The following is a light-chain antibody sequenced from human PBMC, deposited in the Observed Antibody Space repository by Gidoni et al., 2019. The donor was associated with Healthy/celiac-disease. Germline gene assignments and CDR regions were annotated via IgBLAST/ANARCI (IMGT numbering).Light chain of an antibody. CDR3: QQYGSSPPLT. J-gene: IGKJ4*01. V-gene: IGKV3-20*01. Sequence: EIVFTQSPVTLSLSPGERATLSCRASQSVSSSYLAWYQQKPGQAPRLLIYGASSRATGIPDRFSGSGSGTDFTLTISRLEPEDFAVYYCQQYGSSPPLTFGGGTKVEIK. CDR1: QSVSSSY. CDR2: GAS.